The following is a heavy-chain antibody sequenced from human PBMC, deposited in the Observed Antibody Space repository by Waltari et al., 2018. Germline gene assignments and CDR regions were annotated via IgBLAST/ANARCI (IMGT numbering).Heavy chain of an antibody. J-gene: IGHJ4*02. CDR1: GGSFRGYY. CDR3: ARVPGLRPAAIDY. Sequence: QVQLQQWGAGLLKPSATLSLTCPVYGGSFRGYYLSWIPQPPGRGLEWIGEINHSGSPNYTPSIKSRVTISVDTSKNQFSLKLSSVTAADTAVYYCARVPGLRPAAIDYWGQGTLVTVSS. V-gene: IGHV4-34*01. CDR2: INHSGSP. D-gene: IGHD2-2*01.